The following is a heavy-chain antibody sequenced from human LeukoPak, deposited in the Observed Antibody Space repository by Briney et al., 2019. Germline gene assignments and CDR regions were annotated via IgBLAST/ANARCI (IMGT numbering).Heavy chain of an antibody. J-gene: IGHJ4*02. CDR3: ARGGNDYNRSGYYSH. CDR2: IVVGSGNT. D-gene: IGHD3-22*01. CDR1: GFTFTTSA. V-gene: IGHV1-58*02. Sequence: SVKVSCKASGFTFTTSAMQWVRQARGQRLEWIGWIVVGSGNTNYAQKFQDRVTIARDTSTTTVYMEVSSLRSEDTAVYYCARGGNDYNRSGYYSHWGQGTLVTVSS.